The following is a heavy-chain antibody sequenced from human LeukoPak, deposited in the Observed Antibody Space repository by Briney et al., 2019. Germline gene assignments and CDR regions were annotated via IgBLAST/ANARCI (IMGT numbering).Heavy chain of an antibody. CDR3: ARGRLVRLFDY. Sequence: GGSLRLSCAASGFTFSSYEMNWVRQAPGKGLEWVSYISSAGTTIHYADSVKGRFTISRDNAKNSLYLQMNSLRAEDTAVYYCARGRLVRLFDYWGQGTLVTVSS. D-gene: IGHD3-9*01. CDR2: ISSAGTTI. V-gene: IGHV3-48*03. J-gene: IGHJ4*02. CDR1: GFTFSSYE.